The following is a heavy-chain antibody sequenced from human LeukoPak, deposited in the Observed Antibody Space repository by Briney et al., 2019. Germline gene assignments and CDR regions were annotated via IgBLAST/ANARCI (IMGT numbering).Heavy chain of an antibody. Sequence: SETLSLTCAVYGGSFSGYYWSWIRQPPGKGLEWIGEINHSGSTNYNPSLKSRVTISVDTSKNQFSLKLSSVTAADTAVYYCARSPMSLFDYWGQGTLATVSS. CDR2: INHSGST. D-gene: IGHD3-10*02. V-gene: IGHV4-34*01. CDR3: ARSPMSLFDY. J-gene: IGHJ4*02. CDR1: GGSFSGYY.